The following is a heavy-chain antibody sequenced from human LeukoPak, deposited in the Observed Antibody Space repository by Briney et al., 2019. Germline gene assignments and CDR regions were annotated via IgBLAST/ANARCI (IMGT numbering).Heavy chain of an antibody. V-gene: IGHV4-34*12. CDR1: GVSFNDFY. CDR3: TRMTAWHDY. D-gene: IGHD2-21*02. Sequence: SETMSLTCAVSGVSFNDFYWSWVRQPPGKGLEWIGAIIHRGYTNDSRSLKSRVTLSIDTSRKQFSLNLRSVTVADTGIYCLTRMTAWHDYWGQGTLVTVSS. J-gene: IGHJ4*02. CDR2: IIHRGYT.